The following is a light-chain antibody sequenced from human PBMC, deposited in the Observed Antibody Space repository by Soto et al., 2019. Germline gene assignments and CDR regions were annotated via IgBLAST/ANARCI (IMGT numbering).Light chain of an antibody. CDR2: GAS. V-gene: IGKV3-20*01. CDR3: QQYGSSPRT. Sequence: EIVLTQSPGTLSLSPGERATLSCRASQSVSSSYLAWYQQKPGQAPMLLIYGASSRATGIPDRFSGSGSGPDFTLTISRLEPEDFAVYYCQQYGSSPRTFGPGTKVDIK. J-gene: IGKJ3*01. CDR1: QSVSSSY.